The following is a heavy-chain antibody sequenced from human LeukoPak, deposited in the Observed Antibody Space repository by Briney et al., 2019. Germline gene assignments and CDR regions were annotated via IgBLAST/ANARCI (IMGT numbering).Heavy chain of an antibody. CDR2: MNPNSGNT. CDR1: GYTFTSYD. Sequence: GASVKVSCKASGYTFTSYDINWVRQATGQGLEWMGWMNPNSGNTGYAQKFQGRVTMTRNTSISTAYMELSSLRSEDTAVYYCARENIVVVPGNYYYYGMDVWGQGTTVTVSS. D-gene: IGHD2-2*01. V-gene: IGHV1-8*01. CDR3: ARENIVVVPGNYYYYGMDV. J-gene: IGHJ6*02.